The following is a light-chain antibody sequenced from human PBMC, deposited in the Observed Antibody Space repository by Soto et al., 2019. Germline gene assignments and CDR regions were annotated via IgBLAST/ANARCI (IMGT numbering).Light chain of an antibody. CDR1: QGIDSY. J-gene: IGKJ5*01. CDR2: AAS. CDR3: QQLKSYSIT. V-gene: IGKV1-9*01. Sequence: DIQLTQSPSFLSASVGDRVTITCRASQGIDSYLGWYQQKPGKAPNLLIYAASTLQSGVPSRFSGSRSGTEFTLTISSLQPEDFATYYCQQLKSYSITFGQGTRLEIK.